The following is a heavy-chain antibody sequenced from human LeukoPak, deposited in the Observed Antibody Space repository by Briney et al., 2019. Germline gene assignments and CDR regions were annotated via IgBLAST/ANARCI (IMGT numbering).Heavy chain of an antibody. D-gene: IGHD3-10*01. CDR1: GGSISIYY. Sequence: PSETLSLTCTVSGGSISIYYWSWIRQPPGEGLEWIGYIYYSGSTNYNPSLKSRVTISVDTSKNQFSLKLSSVTAADTAVYYCARFPDYYGSGYDAFDIWGQGTMVTVSS. CDR3: ARFPDYYGSGYDAFDI. CDR2: IYYSGST. V-gene: IGHV4-59*08. J-gene: IGHJ3*02.